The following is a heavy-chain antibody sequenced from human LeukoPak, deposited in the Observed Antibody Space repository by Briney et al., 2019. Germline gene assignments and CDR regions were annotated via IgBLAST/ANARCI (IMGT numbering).Heavy chain of an antibody. Sequence: GGSLRLSCAASGFTFSSYSMSWVRQAPGKGLEWVSYISSSSSTIYYADSVKGRFTISRDNAKNSLYLQMNSLRAEDTAVYYCARASVDTVANWFDPWGQGTLVTVSS. CDR1: GFTFSSYS. CDR2: ISSSSSTI. D-gene: IGHD5-12*01. V-gene: IGHV3-48*01. CDR3: ARASVDTVANWFDP. J-gene: IGHJ5*02.